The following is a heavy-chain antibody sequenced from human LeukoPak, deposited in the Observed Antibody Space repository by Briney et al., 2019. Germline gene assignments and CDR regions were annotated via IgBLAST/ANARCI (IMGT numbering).Heavy chain of an antibody. Sequence: GGSLRLSCEASGFTFSTYGMHWVRQAPGKGLEWVSFISSSRSYIYYADSVKGRFTISRDNAKNSLYLQMNSLRAEDTAVYYCARESGVPAAGTIDYWGQGTLVTVSS. J-gene: IGHJ4*02. V-gene: IGHV3-21*01. CDR2: ISSSRSYI. CDR3: ARESGVPAAGTIDY. D-gene: IGHD2-2*01. CDR1: GFTFSTYG.